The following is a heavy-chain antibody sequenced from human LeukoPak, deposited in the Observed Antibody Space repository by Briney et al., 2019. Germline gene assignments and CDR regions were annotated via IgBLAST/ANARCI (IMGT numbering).Heavy chain of an antibody. Sequence: GGSLRLSCAASGFTFSSYSMNWVRQAPGKGLEWVSYISSSSSTIYYADSVKGRFTISRDNAKNSLYLQMNSLRDEDTAVYYCARGGEASAYDYVWGSYRPSWGRGTLVTVSS. CDR2: ISSSSSTI. CDR3: ARGGEASAYDYVWGSYRPS. D-gene: IGHD3-16*02. V-gene: IGHV3-48*02. J-gene: IGHJ5*02. CDR1: GFTFSSYS.